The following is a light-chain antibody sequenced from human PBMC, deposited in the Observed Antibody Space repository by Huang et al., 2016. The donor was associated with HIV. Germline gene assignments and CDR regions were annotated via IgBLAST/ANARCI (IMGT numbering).Light chain of an antibody. CDR1: QRVNDNY. CDR3: QQYGSSGT. V-gene: IGKV3-20*01. CDR2: GAS. Sequence: ENVLTQSPGTLSLSPGERATLSCRASQRVNDNYLAWYQQKPGQAPRLLIYGASTRATGLPDIFRGSGSGTDFTLTIIRLAHEDFAVYYCQQYGSSGTFGQGTRVDI. J-gene: IGKJ1*01.